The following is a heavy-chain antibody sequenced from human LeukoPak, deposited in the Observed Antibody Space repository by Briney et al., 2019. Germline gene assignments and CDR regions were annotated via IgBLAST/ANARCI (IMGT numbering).Heavy chain of an antibody. Sequence: PGGSLRLSCAASGFTFSSYAMSWVRQPPGKGLEWIGSIYYSGSTYYNPSLKSRVTISVDTSKNQFSLKLSSVTAADTAVYYCARQVKIDPLIDYWGQGTLVTVSS. J-gene: IGHJ4*02. CDR3: ARQVKIDPLIDY. CDR2: IYYSGST. CDR1: GFTFSSYA. V-gene: IGHV4-39*01.